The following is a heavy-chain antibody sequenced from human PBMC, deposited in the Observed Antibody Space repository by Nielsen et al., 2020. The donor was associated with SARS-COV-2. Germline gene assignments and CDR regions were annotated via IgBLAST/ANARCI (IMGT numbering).Heavy chain of an antibody. CDR2: ISTYHDKT. J-gene: IGHJ3*02. Sequence: ASVKVSCKTSGYSFRTYGINWVRQAPGQGLEWMGWISTYHDKTYYEQKFQGRLTMTADTSTNTVYMEMRSLRSDDTAVYYCARHGDSFLGGLDIWGQGTVVTVSS. CDR3: ARHGDSFLGGLDI. CDR1: GYSFRTYG. D-gene: IGHD4-17*01. V-gene: IGHV1-18*04.